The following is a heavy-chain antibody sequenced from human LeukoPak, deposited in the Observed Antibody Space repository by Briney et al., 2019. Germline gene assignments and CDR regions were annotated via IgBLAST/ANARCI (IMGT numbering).Heavy chain of an antibody. CDR2: IRFDGNNK. CDR3: ARDGSVGSDY. Sequence: GGSLRLSCAASGFTSSSYGMHWVRQPPGKGLEWVAFIRFDGNNKYYADSLKGRFTISRDNSKNTLYLQMNSLRAEDTAVYYCARDGSVGSDYWGQGTLVTVSS. D-gene: IGHD1-26*01. V-gene: IGHV3-30*02. J-gene: IGHJ4*02. CDR1: GFTSSSYG.